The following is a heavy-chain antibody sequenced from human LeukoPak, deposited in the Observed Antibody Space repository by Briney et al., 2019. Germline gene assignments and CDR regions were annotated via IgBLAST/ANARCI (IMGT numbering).Heavy chain of an antibody. D-gene: IGHD6-19*01. CDR2: IYHSGST. V-gene: IGHV4-4*02. CDR3: AREIAVAGTNCYYYYMDV. CDR1: GGSISSSNW. J-gene: IGHJ6*03. Sequence: PSGTLSLTCAVSGGSISSSNWWSWVRQPPGKGLEWIGEIYHSGSTNYNPSLKSRVTISVDKSKNQFSLRLSSVTAADTAVYYCAREIAVAGTNCYYYYMDVWGKGTTVTVSS.